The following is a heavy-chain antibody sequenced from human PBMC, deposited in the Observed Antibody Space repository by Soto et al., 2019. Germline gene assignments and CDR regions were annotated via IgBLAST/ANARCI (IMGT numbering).Heavy chain of an antibody. J-gene: IGHJ5*02. CDR1: GFTFSSYA. D-gene: IGHD3-10*01. Sequence: GGSLRLSCAAAGFTFSSYAMSWVRQAPGKGLEWVSAISGSGGSTYYADSVKGRFTISRDNSKNTLYLQMNSLRAEDTAVYYCAKDLTGFGRNWFDPWGQGTLVTVSS. V-gene: IGHV3-23*01. CDR3: AKDLTGFGRNWFDP. CDR2: ISGSGGST.